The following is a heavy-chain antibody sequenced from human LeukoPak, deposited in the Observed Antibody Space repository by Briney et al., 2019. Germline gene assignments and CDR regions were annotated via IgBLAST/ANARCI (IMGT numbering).Heavy chain of an antibody. J-gene: IGHJ4*02. CDR3: ARHGPYGDRPDY. V-gene: IGHV4-59*08. D-gene: IGHD4-17*01. CDR1: GGSISSYY. CDR2: IYYGGST. Sequence: SETLSLTCTVSGGSISSYYWSWIRQPPGKGLEWIGYIYYGGSTNYNPSLKSRVTISVDTSKNQFSLKLSSVTAADTAVYYCARHGPYGDRPDYWGQGTLVTVSS.